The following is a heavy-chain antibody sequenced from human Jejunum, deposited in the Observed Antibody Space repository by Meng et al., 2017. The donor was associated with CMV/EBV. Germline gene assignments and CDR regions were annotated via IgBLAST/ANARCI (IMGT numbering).Heavy chain of an antibody. D-gene: IGHD6-6*01. CDR1: NYS. CDR2: IYYSGLT. V-gene: IGHV4-39*01. J-gene: IGHJ4*02. CDR3: ARLVASRPGGGYFVS. Sequence: NYSWGWIRQPRQPPGKGLEWIASIYYSGLTYYNPSLQSRVTISVDTSRNQFSLRLSSVTAADTAVYYCARLVASRPGGGYFVSWGQGTLVTVSS.